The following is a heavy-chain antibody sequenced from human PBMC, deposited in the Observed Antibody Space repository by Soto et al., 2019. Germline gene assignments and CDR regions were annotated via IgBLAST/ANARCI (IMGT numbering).Heavy chain of an antibody. Sequence: ASVKVSCKASGYTFTNYYMYLVRQAPGQGLEWMGIVNPSGGSPTYAQKFQGRVTMTRDTSTSTVYMELNSLRSDDTAVYYCARVVGGVGYCDHWGQGTLVTVSS. J-gene: IGHJ4*02. CDR3: ARVVGGVGYCDH. CDR1: GYTFTNYY. D-gene: IGHD3-10*01. V-gene: IGHV1-46*01. CDR2: VNPSGGSP.